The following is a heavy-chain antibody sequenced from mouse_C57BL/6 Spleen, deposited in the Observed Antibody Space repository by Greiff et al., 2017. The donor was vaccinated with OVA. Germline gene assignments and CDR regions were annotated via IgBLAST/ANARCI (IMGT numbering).Heavy chain of an antibody. CDR3: ARAGYDYGLAY. D-gene: IGHD2-4*01. CDR2: IYPRDGST. J-gene: IGHJ3*01. CDR1: GYTFTSYD. V-gene: IGHV1-85*01. Sequence: VKLQQSGPELVKPGASVKLSCKASGYTFTSYDINWVKQRPGQGLEWIGWIYPRDGSTKYNEKFKGKATLTVDTSSSTAYMELHSLTSEDSAVYFCARAGYDYGLAYWGQGTLVTVSA.